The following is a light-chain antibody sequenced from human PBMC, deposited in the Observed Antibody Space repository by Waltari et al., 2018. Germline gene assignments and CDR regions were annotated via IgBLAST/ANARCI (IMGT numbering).Light chain of an antibody. Sequence: EIVLTQSPATLSLSPGERATLSCRASQSISTYLAWYQQKPGQAPRLLMDNASNRTTCIPARFSGSGTGADFTLTVSSLEPEDFAVYYCQQRGSWPLTFGGGTKVEIK. CDR1: QSISTY. CDR3: QQRGSWPLT. CDR2: NAS. J-gene: IGKJ4*01. V-gene: IGKV3-11*01.